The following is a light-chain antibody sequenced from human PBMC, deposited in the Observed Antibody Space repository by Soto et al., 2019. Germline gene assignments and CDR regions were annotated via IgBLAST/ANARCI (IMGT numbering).Light chain of an antibody. CDR2: EVS. Sequence: QSVLTQPASVSGSPGQSITISCTGTSSDVGGYNYVSWYQHHPGKAPKLLIYEVSYRPSGVSDRFSGSKSANTASLTISGLQAEDEADYYCFSYTSSGTYVFGTGTKVTVL. CDR1: SSDVGGYNY. V-gene: IGLV2-14*01. J-gene: IGLJ1*01. CDR3: FSYTSSGTYV.